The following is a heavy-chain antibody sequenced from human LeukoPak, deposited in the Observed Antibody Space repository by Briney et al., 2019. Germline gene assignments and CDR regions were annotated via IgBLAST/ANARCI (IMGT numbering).Heavy chain of an antibody. D-gene: IGHD3-3*01. V-gene: IGHV3-23*01. CDR2: ISGSGGNT. Sequence: GGSLRLSCAASGFTFSSYAMSWVRQAPGKGLEWVSAISGSGGNTYYADSVKGRFTISRDNSKNTLYLQMNSLRAEDTAVYYCAKVPGDFWSGYLDPWGQGTLVTVSS. J-gene: IGHJ5*02. CDR1: GFTFSSYA. CDR3: AKVPGDFWSGYLDP.